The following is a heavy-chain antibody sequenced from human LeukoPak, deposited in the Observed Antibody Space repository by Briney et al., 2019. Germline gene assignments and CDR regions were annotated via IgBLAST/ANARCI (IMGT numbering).Heavy chain of an antibody. J-gene: IGHJ4*02. CDR2: ISYDGSYK. CDR3: ASEVDY. CDR1: GFTFCSYA. Sequence: GGSLRLSCAASGFTFCSYAMHWVRQAPGKGLEWVAVISYDGSYKYYADSVKGRFTISRDNSKNTLYLQMNSLRAEDTAVYYCASEVDYWGQGTLVTVSS. V-gene: IGHV3-30*04.